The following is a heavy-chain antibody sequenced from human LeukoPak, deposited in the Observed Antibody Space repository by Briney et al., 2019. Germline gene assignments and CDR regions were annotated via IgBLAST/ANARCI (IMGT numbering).Heavy chain of an antibody. D-gene: IGHD6-19*01. CDR3: AREPSNTSGYNIYFDY. V-gene: IGHV1-18*01. Sequence: ASVKVSCKASGYTFTSYGISWVRQAPGQGLEWMGWISAYNGDTKYAQKFQGRVTMTTDSSTSTAYMEVRSLRSDDTAVYYCAREPSNTSGYNIYFDYWGQGTLVTVSS. J-gene: IGHJ4*02. CDR2: ISAYNGDT. CDR1: GYTFTSYG.